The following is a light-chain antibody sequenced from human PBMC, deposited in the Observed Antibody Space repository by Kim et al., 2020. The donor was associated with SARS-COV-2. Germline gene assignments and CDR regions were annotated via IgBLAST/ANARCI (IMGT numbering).Light chain of an antibody. Sequence: DIQMTQSPSTPSASVGDRVTIACRASQDITTHLAWYQQKPGRAPKLLIYKASILESGVPSRFSGSGSGTDFTLSISSLQPDDFATFYCQQYESSPWTFGRGTKVDIK. CDR2: KAS. V-gene: IGKV1-5*03. J-gene: IGKJ1*01. CDR1: QDITTH. CDR3: QQYESSPWT.